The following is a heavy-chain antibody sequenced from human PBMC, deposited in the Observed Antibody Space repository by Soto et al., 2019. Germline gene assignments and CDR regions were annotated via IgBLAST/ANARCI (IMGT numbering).Heavy chain of an antibody. D-gene: IGHD5-12*01. CDR3: ARGIVATIGDAFDI. CDR2: IYYSGST. V-gene: IGHV4-59*01. J-gene: IGHJ3*02. CDR1: GGSISSYY. Sequence: PSETLSLTCTVSGGSISSYYWSWIRQPPGKGLEWIGYIYYSGSTNYNPSLKSRVTISVDTSKNQFSLKLSSVTAADTAVYYCARGIVATIGDAFDIWGQGTMVTVSS.